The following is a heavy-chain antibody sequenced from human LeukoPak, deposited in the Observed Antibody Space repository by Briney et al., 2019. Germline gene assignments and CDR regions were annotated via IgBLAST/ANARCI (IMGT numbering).Heavy chain of an antibody. CDR2: IYYSGST. V-gene: IGHV4-39*02. CDR3: ASSGWYEGGVY. J-gene: IGHJ4*02. D-gene: IGHD6-19*01. CDR1: GGSISNTNYY. Sequence: SETLSLTCTVSGGSISNTNYYWGSIRQPPGKGLEWIGNIYYSGSTYYNPSLKSRVNISVDTSKNHFALKLGSVTAADTAVYYCASSGWYEGGVYWGQGTLVTVSS.